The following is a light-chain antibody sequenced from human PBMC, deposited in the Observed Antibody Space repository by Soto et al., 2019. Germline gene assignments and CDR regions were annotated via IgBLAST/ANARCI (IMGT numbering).Light chain of an antibody. CDR1: SSNIGSNT. CDR3: AAWDDSLNGYV. J-gene: IGLJ1*01. Sequence: QSVLTQPPSASGSPGQGVTSCCSGGSSNIGSNTVNWYQQLPGTAPKLLIYSNNQRPSGVPDRFSGSKSGTSASLAISGLQSEDEADYYCAAWDDSLNGYVFGTGTKVTVL. CDR2: SNN. V-gene: IGLV1-44*01.